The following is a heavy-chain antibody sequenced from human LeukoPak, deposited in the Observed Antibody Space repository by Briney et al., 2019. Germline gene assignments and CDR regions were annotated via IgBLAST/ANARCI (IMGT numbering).Heavy chain of an antibody. CDR3: AKDGDANYYYYYYMDV. V-gene: IGHV4-59*01. Sequence: PSETLSLTRTVSGGSISSYYWSWIRQPPGKGLEWIGYIYYSGSTNYNPSLKSRVTISVDTSKNQFSLKLSSVTAADTAVYYCAKDGDANYYYYYYMDVWGKGTTVTVSS. D-gene: IGHD4-17*01. CDR1: GGSISSYY. CDR2: IYYSGST. J-gene: IGHJ6*03.